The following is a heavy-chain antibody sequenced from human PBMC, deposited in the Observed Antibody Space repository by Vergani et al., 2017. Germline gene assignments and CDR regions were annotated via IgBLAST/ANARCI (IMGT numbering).Heavy chain of an antibody. CDR3: AREGTSRGYYYYYMDV. V-gene: IGHV4-59*01. J-gene: IGHJ6*03. CDR1: GGSISSYY. CDR2: IYYSGST. Sequence: QVQLQESGPGLVKPSETLSLTCTVSGGSISSYYWSWIRQPPGKGLEWIGYIYYSGSTHYNPSLKGRVTISVDTSKNQFSLKLSSVTAADTAVYYCAREGTSRGYYYYYMDVWGKGTTVTVSS. D-gene: IGHD1-1*01.